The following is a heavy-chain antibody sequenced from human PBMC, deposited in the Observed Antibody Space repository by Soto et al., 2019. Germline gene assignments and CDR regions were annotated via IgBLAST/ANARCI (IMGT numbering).Heavy chain of an antibody. CDR3: ARADYSNPVSQGWFDP. CDR1: GGSISSYY. V-gene: IGHV4-59*01. D-gene: IGHD4-4*01. Sequence: SETLSLTCTVSGGSISSYYWSWIRQPPGKGLEWIGYIYYSGSTNYNPSLKSRVTISVDTSKNQFSLKLSSVTAADTAVYYCARADYSNPVSQGWFDPWGQGTLVTVS. CDR2: IYYSGST. J-gene: IGHJ5*02.